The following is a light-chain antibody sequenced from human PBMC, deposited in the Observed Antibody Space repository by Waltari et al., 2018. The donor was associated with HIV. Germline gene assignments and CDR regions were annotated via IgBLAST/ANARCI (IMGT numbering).Light chain of an antibody. CDR3: QLWESSTDGHQVV. Sequence: SYVLTQPPPVSVAPGQTARMTCGGNQPGRTRLPSYSQKPVQAPALVVYDDRDRPSGFPERFSCSNFGNTATLTITRVEAEDEADYYCQLWESSTDGHQVVFGGGTKLTVL. CDR2: DDR. J-gene: IGLJ2*01. V-gene: IGLV3-21*02. CDR1: QPGRTR.